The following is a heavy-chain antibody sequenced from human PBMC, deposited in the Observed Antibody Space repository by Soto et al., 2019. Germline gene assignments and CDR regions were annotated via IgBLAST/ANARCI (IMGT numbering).Heavy chain of an antibody. CDR2: ISGSGGST. Sequence: EVQLLESGGGLVQPGGSLRLSCAASGFTFSSYAMSWVRQAPGKGLEWVSAISGSGGSTYYADSVKGRFTISRDNSKNTLYLQMNSLRAEDTAVYYCAKFIHWNYVAAGWFDPWGQGTLVTVSS. CDR3: AKFIHWNYVAAGWFDP. CDR1: GFTFSSYA. V-gene: IGHV3-23*01. D-gene: IGHD1-7*01. J-gene: IGHJ5*02.